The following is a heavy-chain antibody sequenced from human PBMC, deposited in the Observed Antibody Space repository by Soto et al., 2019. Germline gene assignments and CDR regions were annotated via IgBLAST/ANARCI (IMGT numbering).Heavy chain of an antibody. Sequence: EVQLVETGGGLIQPGGSLRLSCAASEFTVSSNFMNWVRQAPGKGLEWVSVIYSGGSTYYADSVKGRFTISRDNSKNTLYLHMNNLRAEDTAVYYCVGKWFDFWGPGTLVTVSS. CDR3: VGKWFDF. CDR2: IYSGGST. J-gene: IGHJ5*01. CDR1: EFTVSSNF. V-gene: IGHV3-53*02.